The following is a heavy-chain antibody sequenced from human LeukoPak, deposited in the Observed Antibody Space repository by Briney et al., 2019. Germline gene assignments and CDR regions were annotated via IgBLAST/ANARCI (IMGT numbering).Heavy chain of an antibody. D-gene: IGHD2-2*01. V-gene: IGHV1-69*05. CDR2: IIPIFGTA. CDR3: AREYSSSNSCYLDY. CDR1: GGTFSSYA. Sequence: GSSVKVSCKASGGTFSSYAISWVRQAPGQGLEWMGGIIPIFGTANYAQKFQGRVTITTDESTSSAYMELSSLRSEDTAVYYGAREYSSSNSCYLDYWGQGTLVTVSS. J-gene: IGHJ4*02.